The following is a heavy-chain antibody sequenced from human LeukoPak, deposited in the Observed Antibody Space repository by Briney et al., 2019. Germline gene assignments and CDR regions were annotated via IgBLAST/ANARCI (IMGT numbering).Heavy chain of an antibody. CDR2: IYTSGST. Sequence: SETLSLTCTVSGGSIIAYYWSWIRQPAGKGLECIGRIYTSGSTNYNPSLKSRVTMSLDTSKNQFSLKLSSVTAADTAVYYCARGIYSSSTTCYYYYSYMDVWGKGTTVTVSS. CDR1: GGSIIAYY. CDR3: ARGIYSSSTTCYYYYSYMDV. V-gene: IGHV4-4*07. J-gene: IGHJ6*03. D-gene: IGHD2-2*01.